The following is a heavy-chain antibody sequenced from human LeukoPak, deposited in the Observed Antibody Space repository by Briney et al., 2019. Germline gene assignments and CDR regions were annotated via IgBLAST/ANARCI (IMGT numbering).Heavy chain of an antibody. CDR3: ARSGADYYDSSGPPRFDY. CDR1: GGSFSGYY. Sequence: KPSETLSLTCAVYGGSFSGYYWSWIRQPPWKGLEWIGEINHSGSTNYNPSLKSRVTISVDTSKNQFSLKLSSVTAADTAVYYCARSGADYYDSSGPPRFDYWGQGTLVTVSS. D-gene: IGHD3-22*01. V-gene: IGHV4-34*01. J-gene: IGHJ4*02. CDR2: INHSGST.